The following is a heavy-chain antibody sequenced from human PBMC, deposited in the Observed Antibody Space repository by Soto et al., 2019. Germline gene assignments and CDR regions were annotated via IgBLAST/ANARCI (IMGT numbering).Heavy chain of an antibody. CDR2: IVPMFGTA. D-gene: IGHD3-3*01. CDR3: ARDGDPQSAFWSGPLGGGRFDP. Sequence: QVQLVQSGAEVKKPGSSVNVSCKTSGGTFGNSAVTWVRQAPGQGLEWLGGIVPMFGTANYAQKFQGRVTIPADESTITAYMELSSLNTDDTAVYYGARDGDPQSAFWSGPLGGGRFDPWGQGTLVTVSS. V-gene: IGHV1-69*12. J-gene: IGHJ5*02. CDR1: GGTFGNSA.